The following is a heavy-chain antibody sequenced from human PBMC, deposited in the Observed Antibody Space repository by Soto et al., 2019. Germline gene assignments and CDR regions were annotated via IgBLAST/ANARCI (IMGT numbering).Heavy chain of an antibody. CDR2: IIPIFGTT. CDR3: ATDYYDSSGYPRAFDY. CDR1: GGTFSSYA. V-gene: IGHV1-69*13. D-gene: IGHD3-22*01. J-gene: IGHJ4*02. Sequence: SVKVSCKASGGTFSSYAISWVRQAPGHGLEWMGGIIPIFGTTNYAQKFQGRVTITADDSTSTAYMELSSLRSEDTAVYYCATDYYDSSGYPRAFDYWGQGTLVTVSS.